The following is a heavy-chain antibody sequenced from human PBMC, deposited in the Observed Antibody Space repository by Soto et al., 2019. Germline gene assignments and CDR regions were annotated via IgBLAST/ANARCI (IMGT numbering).Heavy chain of an antibody. Sequence: GGSLRLSCAASGFTFSSYWMSWVRQAPGKGLEWVANIKLDGSDKYYVDSVKGRFTISRDNAKNSLYLQMNSLRAEDTAVYYCARDRGGPPLRYYYGMDVWGQGTTVNVSS. CDR1: GFTFSSYW. D-gene: IGHD2-15*01. CDR2: IKLDGSDK. CDR3: ARDRGGPPLRYYYGMDV. J-gene: IGHJ6*01. V-gene: IGHV3-7*01.